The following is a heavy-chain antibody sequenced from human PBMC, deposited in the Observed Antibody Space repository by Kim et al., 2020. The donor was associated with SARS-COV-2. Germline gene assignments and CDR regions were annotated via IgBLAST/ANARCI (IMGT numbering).Heavy chain of an antibody. CDR2: IRSGGST. CDR1: GFTFRNYA. CDR3: TKTGGSGNYVFFFDY. D-gene: IGHD3-10*01. V-gene: IGHV3-23*01. Sequence: GGSLRLSCAASGFTFRNYAMTWVRQAPGKGLEWVAAIRSGGSTEYTDSVKGRFTISRDTFDNTLYLQMNSVRAEDTAVYYCTKTGGSGNYVFFFDYWGQG. J-gene: IGHJ4*02.